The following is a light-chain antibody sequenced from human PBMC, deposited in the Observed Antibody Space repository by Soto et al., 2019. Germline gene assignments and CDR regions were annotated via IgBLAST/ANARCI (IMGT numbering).Light chain of an antibody. CDR1: QSISSN. V-gene: IGKV3-15*01. CDR2: LAS. Sequence: EIVMTQSTATLSVSPGERATLSCRASQSISSNLAWYQQKPGQTPKLLIYLASTRATGIPARFSGGGSETEFTNTISSLQSEDFAVYYCQQYNVCPLTVGGGTKVEFK. J-gene: IGKJ4*01. CDR3: QQYNVCPLT.